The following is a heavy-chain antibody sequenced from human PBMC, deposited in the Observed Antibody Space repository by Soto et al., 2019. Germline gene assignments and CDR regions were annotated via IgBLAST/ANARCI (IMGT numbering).Heavy chain of an antibody. CDR1: GFTFSSYA. V-gene: IGHV3-23*01. J-gene: IGHJ4*02. CDR2: ISGSGGST. D-gene: IGHD3-3*01. Sequence: EVQLLESGGGLVQPGGSLRLSCAASGFTFSSYAMSWVRQAPGKGLEWVSAISGSGGSTYYADSVKGPFTISRDNSKNTLDLQMTSLRAEDTAVYYCAKCITIFGTGDYWGQGTLVTVSS. CDR3: AKCITIFGTGDY.